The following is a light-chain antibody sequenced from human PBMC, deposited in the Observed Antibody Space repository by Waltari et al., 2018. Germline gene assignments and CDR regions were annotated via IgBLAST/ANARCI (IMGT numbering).Light chain of an antibody. CDR2: KAS. CDR1: QSISNW. J-gene: IGKJ4*01. V-gene: IGKV1-5*03. CDR3: QQYNSYSLLT. Sequence: DIQMTQSPYTLSASVGDRVILTCRASQSISNWLAWYQQKPGKAPKLLIHKASSLESGVPSRFSGSGSGTVFTLTISSLQPDDFATYYCQQYNSYSLLTFGGGTKVEIK.